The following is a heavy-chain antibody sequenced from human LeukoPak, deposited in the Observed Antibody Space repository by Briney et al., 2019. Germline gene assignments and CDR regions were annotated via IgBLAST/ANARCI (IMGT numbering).Heavy chain of an antibody. J-gene: IGHJ4*01. D-gene: IGHD2-8*02. Sequence: PSETLSLTCTVSGDSISTYYWTWIRQPPGEGLEWIGYVYYSGTTNYNPSLKSRVTISVDTSKNHFSLKLTSVTAADTAVYYCARGIGGGYTDDWGHGTLVTVSS. CDR3: ARGIGGGYTDD. V-gene: IGHV4-59*12. CDR1: GDSISTYY. CDR2: VYYSGTT.